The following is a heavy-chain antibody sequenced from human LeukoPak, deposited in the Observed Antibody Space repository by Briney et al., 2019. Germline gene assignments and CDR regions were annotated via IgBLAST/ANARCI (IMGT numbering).Heavy chain of an antibody. V-gene: IGHV3-30*18. CDR3: TKESGSGSYYHY. D-gene: IGHD3-10*01. CDR2: LSLDGRNQ. J-gene: IGHJ4*02. CDR1: GLTFN. Sequence: GGSLTLSCVASGLTFNIHWVRQAPGKGLEWVAVLSLDGRNQYYADSVKGRFTISRDNSKNTLYLQMNSLRLEDTAVYYCTKESGSGSYYHYWGQGTLVPVSS.